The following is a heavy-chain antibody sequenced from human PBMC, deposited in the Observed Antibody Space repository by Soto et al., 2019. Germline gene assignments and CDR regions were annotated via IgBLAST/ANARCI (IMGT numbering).Heavy chain of an antibody. J-gene: IGHJ6*02. Sequence: PGESLKISCKGPGYSFTSYWISWVRQMPGKGLEWMGRIDPSDSYTNYSPSFQGHVTISADKSISTAYLQWSSLKASDTAMYYCARLDSCYSNCYGMDVWGQGTTVTVSS. CDR1: GYSFTSYW. CDR3: ARLDSCYSNCYGMDV. V-gene: IGHV5-10-1*01. CDR2: IDPSDSYT. D-gene: IGHD4-4*01.